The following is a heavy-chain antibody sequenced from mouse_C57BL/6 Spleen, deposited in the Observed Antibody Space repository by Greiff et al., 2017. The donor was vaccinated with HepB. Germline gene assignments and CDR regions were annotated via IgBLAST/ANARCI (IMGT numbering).Heavy chain of an antibody. J-gene: IGHJ2*01. CDR3: ARAGGYYYGSYFDY. CDR2: INPSNGGT. CDR1: GYTFTSYW. V-gene: IGHV1-53*01. Sequence: QVQLQQPGTELVKPGASVKLSCKASGYTFTSYWMHWVKQRPGQGLEWIGNINPSNGGTNYNEKFKSKATLTVDKSSSTAYMQLSSLTSEDAAVYYCARAGGYYYGSYFDYWGQGTTLTVSS. D-gene: IGHD1-1*01.